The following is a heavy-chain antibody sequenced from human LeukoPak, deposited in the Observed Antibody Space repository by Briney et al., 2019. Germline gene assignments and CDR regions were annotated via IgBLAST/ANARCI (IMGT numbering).Heavy chain of an antibody. J-gene: IGHJ4*02. D-gene: IGHD1-26*01. Sequence: GGSLRLSCAASGFTFSSYEMNWVRQAPGKGLEWVSYISSSSSTIYYADSVKGRFTISRDNAKNSLYLQMNSLRAEDTAVYYCARGLSGSYTHYFDYWGQGTLVAVSS. CDR3: ARGLSGSYTHYFDY. CDR2: ISSSSSTI. V-gene: IGHV3-48*03. CDR1: GFTFSSYE.